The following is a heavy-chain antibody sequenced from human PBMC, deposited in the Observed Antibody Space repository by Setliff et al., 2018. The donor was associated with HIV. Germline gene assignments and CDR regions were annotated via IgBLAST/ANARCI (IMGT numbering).Heavy chain of an antibody. J-gene: IGHJ6*03. CDR3: TREAVAGDYYYYMDV. D-gene: IGHD6-19*01. V-gene: IGHV3-73*01. Sequence: GGSLRLSCAASGFPFSGSAIHWVRRASGKGLEWVGRIKTQPSNYATAYGASMEGRFTISRDDSKSTAHLQMDSLKSEDTAVYYCTREAVAGDYYYYMDVWGKGTTVTVSS. CDR2: IKTQPSNYAT. CDR1: GFPFSGSA.